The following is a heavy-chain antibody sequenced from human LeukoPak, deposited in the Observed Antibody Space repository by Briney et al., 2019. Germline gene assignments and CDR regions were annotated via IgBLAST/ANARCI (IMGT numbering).Heavy chain of an antibody. CDR3: ARERHSGTPNWFDP. Sequence: ASVKVSCKASGYTFTSYDINWVRQATGQGLEWMGRINPNSGGTNYAQKFQGRVTMTRDTSISTAYMELSRLRSDDTAVYYCARERHSGTPNWFDPWGQGTLVTVSS. V-gene: IGHV1-2*06. CDR1: GYTFTSYD. J-gene: IGHJ5*02. CDR2: INPNSGGT. D-gene: IGHD1-14*01.